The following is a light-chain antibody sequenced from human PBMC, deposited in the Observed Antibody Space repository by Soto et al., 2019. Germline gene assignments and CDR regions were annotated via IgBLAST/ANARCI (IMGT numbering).Light chain of an antibody. V-gene: IGKV3-11*01. CDR1: QSVGSY. J-gene: IGKJ5*01. CDR3: QKRSNWPPIT. CDR2: DAS. Sequence: ENFLSQSPGPLSLSPGERAPPPCRGSQSVGSYLAWYQQKPGQAPRLLIYDASTRATGIPDRFSGSGSGTDFTLTISRLEPEDFAVYYCQKRSNWPPITFGQGTRLEIK.